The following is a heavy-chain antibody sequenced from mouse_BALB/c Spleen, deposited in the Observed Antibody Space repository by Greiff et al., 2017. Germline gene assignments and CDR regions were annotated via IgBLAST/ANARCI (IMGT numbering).Heavy chain of an antibody. V-gene: IGHV3-1*02. CDR2: IHYSGST. D-gene: IGHD2-1*01. Sequence: VQLQQSGPDLVKPSQSLSLTCTVTGYSITSGYSWPWIRQFPGNKLEWMGYIHYSGSTNYNPSLKSRISITRDTSKNQFFLQLNSVTTEDTATYYCARGDGNYAAMDYWGQGTSVTVSS. CDR1: GYSITSGYS. J-gene: IGHJ4*01. CDR3: ARGDGNYAAMDY.